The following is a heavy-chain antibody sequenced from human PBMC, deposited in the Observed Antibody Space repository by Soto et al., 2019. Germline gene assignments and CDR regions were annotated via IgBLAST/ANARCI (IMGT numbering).Heavy chain of an antibody. J-gene: IGHJ4*02. D-gene: IGHD1-26*01. CDR3: ARGVSAGVDY. CDR2: MQPSTGRR. Sequence: QVQLVQSGAEVREPGASVKVSCKASGYSFTSLDINWVRQTAGQGLEWMGWMQPSTGRRGYAQKFQGRVTMTRDTSINTAYMELTTLTSDDTALYYCARGVSAGVDYWGQGTLVTVSS. CDR1: GYSFTSLD. V-gene: IGHV1-8*01.